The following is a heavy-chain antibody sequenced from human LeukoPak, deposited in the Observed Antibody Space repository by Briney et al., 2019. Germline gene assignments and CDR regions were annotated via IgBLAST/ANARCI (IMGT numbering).Heavy chain of an antibody. CDR3: ARGRVMNYYDSSGLTQRGYFDY. V-gene: IGHV3-7*04. J-gene: IGHJ4*02. Sequence: GGSLRLSCTTSGFNFRAYWMAWVRQAPGKGLEWVANIHQHGSKENYVDSVKGRFTISRDNAKNSLYLQMNSLRAEDTAVYYCARGRVMNYYDSSGLTQRGYFDYWGQGTPVTVSS. CDR2: IHQHGSKE. CDR1: GFNFRAYW. D-gene: IGHD3-22*01.